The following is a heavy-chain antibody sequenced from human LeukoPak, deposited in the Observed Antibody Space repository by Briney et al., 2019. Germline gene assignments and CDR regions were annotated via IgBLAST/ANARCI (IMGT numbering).Heavy chain of an antibody. CDR2: ISPNSGGT. D-gene: IGHD4-17*01. J-gene: IGHJ4*02. V-gene: IGHV1-2*06. Sequence: TSVKVSCKASGYTFTSYGISWVRQAPGQGLEWMGRISPNSGGTNYAQKFRGRLTVTRDTSISTAYMELSSLRSDDTAVYYCAKNRAGDYADYWGQGTLVTVSP. CDR1: GYTFTSYG. CDR3: AKNRAGDYADY.